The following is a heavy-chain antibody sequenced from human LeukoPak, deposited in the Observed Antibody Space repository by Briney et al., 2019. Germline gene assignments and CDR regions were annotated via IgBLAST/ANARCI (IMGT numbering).Heavy chain of an antibody. J-gene: IGHJ5*02. Sequence: GGSLRPSCAASGFTFSSYVMSWVRQAPGKGLEWVSVISGDGATIYYADSAKGRFTISRDNSKNTLYLQMNSLRAEDTAIYSCVRHSGSYRWFDPWGQGTLVTVSS. D-gene: IGHD3-10*01. CDR2: ISGDGATI. CDR3: VRHSGSYRWFDP. CDR1: GFTFSSYV. V-gene: IGHV3-23*01.